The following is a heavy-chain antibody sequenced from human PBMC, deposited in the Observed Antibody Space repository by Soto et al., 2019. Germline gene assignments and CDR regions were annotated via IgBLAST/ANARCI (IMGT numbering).Heavy chain of an antibody. Sequence: GGSLRLSCAASRFTFRSFGMSWVRQPPGKGLEWVSSVSAVGANTYYADSVKGWFTISRDNSKNTLYLQMNSLRAEDTAVYYCVKDRDIVVVIDATATGAFDIWGQGTMVTVSS. V-gene: IGHV3-23*01. CDR3: VKDRDIVVVIDATATGAFDI. D-gene: IGHD2-21*01. CDR1: RFTFRSFG. CDR2: VSAVGANT. J-gene: IGHJ3*02.